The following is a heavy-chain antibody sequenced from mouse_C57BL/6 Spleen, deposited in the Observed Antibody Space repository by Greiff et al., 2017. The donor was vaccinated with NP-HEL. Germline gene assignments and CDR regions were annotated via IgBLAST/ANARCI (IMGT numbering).Heavy chain of an antibody. D-gene: IGHD2-4*01. V-gene: IGHV1-64*01. CDR2: IHPNSGST. J-gene: IGHJ3*01. Sequence: VQLQQPGAELVKPGASVKLSCKASGYTFTSYWMHWVKQRPGQGLEWIGMIHPNSGSTNYNEKFKSKATLTVDKSSSTSYMQLSSLTSEDSAVYYCAGDYDVGFAYWGQGTLVTVSA. CDR3: AGDYDVGFAY. CDR1: GYTFTSYW.